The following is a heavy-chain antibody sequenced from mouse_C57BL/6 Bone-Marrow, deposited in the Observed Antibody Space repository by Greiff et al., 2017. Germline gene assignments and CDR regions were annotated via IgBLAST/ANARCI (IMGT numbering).Heavy chain of an antibody. Sequence: VQLQQSGAELARPGASVKLSCKASGYTFTSYGISWVKQRPGQGLEWIGEIYPRSGNTYYNEKFKGKATLTADKSSSTAYMELSSQSAEDSAVYVCARSRVVGLRFAYWGQGTLVTVSA. CDR1: GYTFTSYG. J-gene: IGHJ3*01. CDR2: IYPRSGNT. CDR3: ARSRVVGLRFAY. V-gene: IGHV1-81*01. D-gene: IGHD1-1*01.